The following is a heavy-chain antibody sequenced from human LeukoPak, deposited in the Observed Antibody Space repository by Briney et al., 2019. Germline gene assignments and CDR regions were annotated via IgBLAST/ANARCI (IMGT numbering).Heavy chain of an antibody. CDR3: ARGPGFGNKRPVGDFCDY. CDR2: ISSSGSTI. V-gene: IGHV3-11*04. D-gene: IGHD3-10*01. Sequence: GGSLRLSCAASGFTFSDYYMSWIRQAPGKGLEWVSYISSSGSTIHYADSVKGRFTISRDNAKNSLYLQMNSLRAEDTAVYYCARGPGFGNKRPVGDFCDYWGQGTLVTVSS. CDR1: GFTFSDYY. J-gene: IGHJ4*02.